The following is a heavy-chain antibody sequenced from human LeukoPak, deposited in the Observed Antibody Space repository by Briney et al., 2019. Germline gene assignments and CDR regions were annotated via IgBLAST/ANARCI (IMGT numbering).Heavy chain of an antibody. CDR1: GYTFSIYG. J-gene: IGHJ4*02. D-gene: IGHD4-23*01. Sequence: ASVKVSCMASGYTFSIYGFSWVRQAPGQGLEWMGWISVYNGNTNYAQKFQGRVTMTTDTSTSTAHMELRSLRSDDTAVYYCARQGYSGHSQGAADYWGQGTLVTVSS. CDR2: ISVYNGNT. CDR3: ARQGYSGHSQGAADY. V-gene: IGHV1-18*01.